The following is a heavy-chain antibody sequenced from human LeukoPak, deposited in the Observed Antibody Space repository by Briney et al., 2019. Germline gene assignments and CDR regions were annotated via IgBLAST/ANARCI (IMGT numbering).Heavy chain of an antibody. CDR3: ARRGSRGDY. D-gene: IGHD6-13*01. J-gene: IGHJ4*02. Sequence: SETLSLTCTVSGGSISSSSYYWGWIRQPPGKGLEWIGSIYYSGSTYYNPSLKSRVTISVDTSKNQFSLKLSSVTAADTAVYYCARRGSRGDYWGQGILVTVSS. CDR1: GGSISSSSYY. CDR2: IYYSGST. V-gene: IGHV4-39*01.